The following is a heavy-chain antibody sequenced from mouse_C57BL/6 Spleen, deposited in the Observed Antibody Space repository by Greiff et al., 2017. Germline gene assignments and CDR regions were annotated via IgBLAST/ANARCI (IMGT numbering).Heavy chain of an antibody. J-gene: IGHJ2*01. CDR2: IYPRSGNT. CDR3: AKYDYEDYFDY. Sequence: VKLQESGAELARPGASVKLSCKASGYTFTSYGISWVKQRTGQGLEWIGEIYPRSGNTYYNEKFKGKATLTADKSSSTAYMELRSLTSEDSAVYFCAKYDYEDYFDYWGQGTTLTVSS. V-gene: IGHV1-81*01. D-gene: IGHD2-4*01. CDR1: GYTFTSYG.